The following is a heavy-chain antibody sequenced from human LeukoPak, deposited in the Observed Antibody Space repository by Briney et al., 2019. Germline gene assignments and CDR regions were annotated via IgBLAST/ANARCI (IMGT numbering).Heavy chain of an antibody. CDR2: IWYDGSNK. CDR3: ARDSEYYYDSSGYHPGY. Sequence: GGSLRLSCAASGFTFSSYGMHWVRQAPGKGLEWVAVIWYDGSNKYYADSVKGRFTISRDNSKNTLYLQMNSLGAEDTAVYYCARDSEYYYDSSGYHPGYWGQGTLVTVSS. D-gene: IGHD3-22*01. V-gene: IGHV3-33*01. CDR1: GFTFSSYG. J-gene: IGHJ4*02.